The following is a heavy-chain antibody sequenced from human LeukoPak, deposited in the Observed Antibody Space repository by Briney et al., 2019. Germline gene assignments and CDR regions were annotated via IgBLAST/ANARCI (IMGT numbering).Heavy chain of an antibody. D-gene: IGHD5-18*01. J-gene: IGHJ4*02. CDR1: GGSISSGGYY. Sequence: KASETLSLTCTVSGGSISSGGYYWSWIRQHPGQGLEWIGYIYYSGSTYYNPSLKSRVTISVGTSKNQFSLKLSSVTAADTAVYYCARGYSLGVWGQGTLVTVSS. CDR2: IYYSGST. V-gene: IGHV4-31*03. CDR3: ARGYSLGV.